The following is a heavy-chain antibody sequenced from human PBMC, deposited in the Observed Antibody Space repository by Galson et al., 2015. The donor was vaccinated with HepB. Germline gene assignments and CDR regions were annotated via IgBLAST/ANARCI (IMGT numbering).Heavy chain of an antibody. CDR3: VNVEYSSSWLLDY. Sequence: SLRLSCAASGFTFSGYAIHWVRQAPGKGLEWVPVISYDRSTKYYADSVKGRFTISRDNSKNTLYLQMNSLRAEDTAVYHCVNVEYSSSWLLDYWGQGTLVTVSS. D-gene: IGHD6-13*01. CDR1: GFTFSGYA. CDR2: ISYDRSTK. J-gene: IGHJ4*02. V-gene: IGHV3-30*18.